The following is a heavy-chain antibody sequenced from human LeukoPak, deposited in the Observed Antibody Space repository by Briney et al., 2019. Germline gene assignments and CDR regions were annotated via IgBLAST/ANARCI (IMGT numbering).Heavy chain of an antibody. Sequence: PGGSLRLSRAASGFTFSSYSMNWVRQAPGKGLEWVAFIRYDGSNKYYADSVKGRFTISRDNSKNTLYLQMNSLRAEDTAVYYCAKGSYSGSSPLDYWGQGTLVTVSS. V-gene: IGHV3-30*02. CDR3: AKGSYSGSSPLDY. J-gene: IGHJ4*02. D-gene: IGHD6-13*01. CDR2: IRYDGSNK. CDR1: GFTFSSYS.